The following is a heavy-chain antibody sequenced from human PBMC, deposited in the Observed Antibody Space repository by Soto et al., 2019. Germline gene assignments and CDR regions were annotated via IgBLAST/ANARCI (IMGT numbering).Heavy chain of an antibody. CDR1: GYTFTSYG. CDR3: ARAAPYGSGTRVAFEI. J-gene: IGHJ3*02. D-gene: IGHD3-10*01. CDR2: ISAYNVNT. Sequence: QVQLVQSGAEVKKPGSSVKVSCKASGYTFTSYGISWVRQAPGQVLEWMGWISAYNVNTNYAQKLQGRVTKTTDPSTSTAYMDLRSLRSDDTAVYSCARAAPYGSGTRVAFEIWCQGTMVTVSS. V-gene: IGHV1-18*01.